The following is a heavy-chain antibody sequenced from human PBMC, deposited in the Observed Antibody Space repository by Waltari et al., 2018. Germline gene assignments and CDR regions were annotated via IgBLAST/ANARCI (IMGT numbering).Heavy chain of an antibody. CDR3: AKPTGRGYSYGWGDY. CDR2: ISYDGSNK. J-gene: IGHJ4*02. V-gene: IGHV3-30*18. Sequence: QVQLVESGGGVVQPGRSLRLSCAASGFTLRSYGMHWVRQGPGKGLEWVEVISYDGSNKYYADSVKGRFTISRDNSKNTLYLQMNSLRAEDTAVYYCAKPTGRGYSYGWGDYWGQGTLVTVSS. CDR1: GFTLRSYG. D-gene: IGHD5-18*01.